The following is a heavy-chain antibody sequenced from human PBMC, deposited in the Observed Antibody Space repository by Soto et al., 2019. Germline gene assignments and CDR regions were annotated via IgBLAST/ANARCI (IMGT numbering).Heavy chain of an antibody. Sequence: EVQLVESGGGLVQPGGSLRLSCAASGYTFSTYAMHWVRQAPGKGLEYVSVINSNGGSTFYANSVKGRFTISRDNSKNTLYHQMGSLRVEDTGVYYCARAPGYSGYDALDYWGQGTLVTVSS. CDR3: ARAPGYSGYDALDY. CDR2: INSNGGST. V-gene: IGHV3-64*01. J-gene: IGHJ4*02. D-gene: IGHD5-12*01. CDR1: GYTFSTYA.